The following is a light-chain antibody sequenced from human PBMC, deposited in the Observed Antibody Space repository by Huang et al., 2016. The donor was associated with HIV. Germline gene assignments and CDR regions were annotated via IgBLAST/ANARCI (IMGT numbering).Light chain of an antibody. J-gene: IGKJ1*01. CDR2: KAP. V-gene: IGKV1-5*03. CDR1: QSISDW. CDR3: QQYSSYSSWT. Sequence: IQMTQSPSTLSAFVGDRITSTWRASQSISDWLAWYQQRPGKAPYLLIYKAPNLEDGVSSRFSGSGSGTEFTLTVNNLQPDDSATYYCQQYSSYSSWTFGQGTRVEI.